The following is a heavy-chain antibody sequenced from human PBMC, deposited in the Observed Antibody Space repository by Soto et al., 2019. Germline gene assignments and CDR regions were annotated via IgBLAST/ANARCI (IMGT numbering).Heavy chain of an antibody. CDR3: AKQRAGYGSGSDTFYFDF. CDR1: GFTFSTYA. CDR2: LSGSGGTT. J-gene: IGHJ4*02. Sequence: EVQLLVSGGGLVQPGGSLRLSCSTSGFTFSTYAMNWVRQAPGKGLEWVLALSGSGGTTYYADSVRGRFTISRDNSKNTLFLQTSSLRAEDTALYYCAKQRAGYGSGSDTFYFDFWGQGTLVTVSS. D-gene: IGHD3-10*01. V-gene: IGHV3-23*01.